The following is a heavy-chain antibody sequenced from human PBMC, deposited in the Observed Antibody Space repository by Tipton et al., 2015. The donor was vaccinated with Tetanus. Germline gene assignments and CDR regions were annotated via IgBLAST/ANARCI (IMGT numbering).Heavy chain of an antibody. Sequence: QLVQSGAEVKKPGASVRVSCKASAYAFSSYDLNWVRQATGQGLEWLGYMDPKTGRAAYGQRFQGRVTMTSNISITTAYMELRNLRSDDTAVYYCARGNRGSSWYLWGQGALVSVSS. CDR1: AYAFSSYD. CDR2: MDPKTGRA. V-gene: IGHV1-8*01. D-gene: IGHD6-13*01. J-gene: IGHJ4*02. CDR3: ARGNRGSSWYL.